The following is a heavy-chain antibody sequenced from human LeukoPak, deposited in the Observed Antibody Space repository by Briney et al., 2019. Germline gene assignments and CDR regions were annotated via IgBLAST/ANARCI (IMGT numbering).Heavy chain of an antibody. Sequence: GGSLRLSCAASGFTFSSYGMSWVRQAPGKGLEWVSAISSTGGTTYYADSVRGRFTISRDNSKNTLYLQMNSLRAEDTAIYYCAKNGDRGAYCSGGSCYPYYYYYMDVWGKGTTVTISS. J-gene: IGHJ6*03. CDR2: ISSTGGTT. CDR3: AKNGDRGAYCSGGSCYPYYYYYMDV. V-gene: IGHV3-23*01. D-gene: IGHD2-15*01. CDR1: GFTFSSYG.